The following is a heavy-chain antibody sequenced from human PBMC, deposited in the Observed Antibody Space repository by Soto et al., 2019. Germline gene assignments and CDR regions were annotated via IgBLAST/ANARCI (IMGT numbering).Heavy chain of an antibody. J-gene: IGHJ6*02. V-gene: IGHV1-69*01. Sequence: QVQLVQSGAEVKKPGSSVKVSCKDSGGTFSSYAISWLRQAPGQGLEWMGGIIPIFGTANYAQKFQGRVTITADESTSTAYMELSSLRSEDTAVYYCATRGYCSGGSCSGDYYYGMDVWGQGTTVTVYS. CDR3: ATRGYCSGGSCSGDYYYGMDV. D-gene: IGHD2-15*01. CDR2: IIPIFGTA. CDR1: GGTFSSYA.